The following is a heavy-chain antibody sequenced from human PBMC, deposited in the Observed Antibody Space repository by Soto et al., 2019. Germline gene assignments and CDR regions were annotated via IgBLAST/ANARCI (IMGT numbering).Heavy chain of an antibody. Sequence: GASVKVSCKASGGTFSSYAISWVRQAPGQGLEWMVGIIPIFDTANYAQNFQGRVTITADEYTSTAYMELSSLRSEDTAVYYCAFGRRIVGPRGWFDPWGQGTLVTVSS. CDR1: GGTFSSYA. V-gene: IGHV1-69*13. D-gene: IGHD1-26*01. J-gene: IGHJ5*02. CDR3: AFGRRIVGPRGWFDP. CDR2: IIPIFDTA.